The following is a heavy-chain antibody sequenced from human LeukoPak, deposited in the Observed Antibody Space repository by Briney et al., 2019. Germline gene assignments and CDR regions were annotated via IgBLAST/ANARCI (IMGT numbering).Heavy chain of an antibody. V-gene: IGHV1-69*05. D-gene: IGHD5-12*01. CDR3: ARTRVFGVGIVATPFDY. J-gene: IGHJ4*02. CDR1: GGTFSSYA. Sequence: EASVKVSCKASGGTFSSYAISWVRQAPGQGLEWMGRIIPIFGTANYAQKFQGRVTITTDESTSTAYMELSSLRSEDTAVYYCARTRVFGVGIVATPFDYWGQGTLVTVSS. CDR2: IIPIFGTA.